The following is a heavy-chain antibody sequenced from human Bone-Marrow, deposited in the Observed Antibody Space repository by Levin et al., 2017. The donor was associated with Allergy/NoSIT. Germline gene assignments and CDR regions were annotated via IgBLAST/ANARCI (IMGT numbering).Heavy chain of an antibody. D-gene: IGHD6-19*01. V-gene: IGHV3-30*07. CDR1: GFMFSTYS. Sequence: GGSLRLSCTASGFMFSTYSMQWIRQAPGKGLEWVAVMSADGNNKYFADSVKGRFTISRDNDKNSLFLHMNSLTVADTGVYYCVREGYGSGFYEFDNWGQGTLVSVSS. CDR3: VREGYGSGFYEFDN. J-gene: IGHJ4*02. CDR2: MSADGNNK.